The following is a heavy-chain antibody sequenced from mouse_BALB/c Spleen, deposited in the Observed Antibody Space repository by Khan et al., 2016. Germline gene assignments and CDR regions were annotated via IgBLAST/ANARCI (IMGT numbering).Heavy chain of an antibody. D-gene: IGHD2-3*01. CDR3: VRGGGYS. CDR2: IRSKSNNYAT. Sequence: EVQLVETGGGLVQPKGSLKLSCAASGFTFNTNAMNWVRQAPGKGLEWVARIRSKSNNYATYYADSVKDRFTISRDDSQSMLYLQMNNLKTEDTAMYYCVRGGGYSWGQGTLVTVSA. CDR1: GFTFNTNA. V-gene: IGHV10S3*01. J-gene: IGHJ3*01.